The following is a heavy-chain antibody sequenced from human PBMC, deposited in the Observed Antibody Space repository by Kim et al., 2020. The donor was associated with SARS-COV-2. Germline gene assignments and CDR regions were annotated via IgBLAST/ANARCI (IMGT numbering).Heavy chain of an antibody. D-gene: IGHD6-13*01. V-gene: IGHV4-31*02. Sequence: KSRVTISVDTSKNQFSLKLSSVTAADTAVYYCARDPGRGHSSSWPPTFDYWGQGTLVTVSS. J-gene: IGHJ4*02. CDR3: ARDPGRGHSSSWPPTFDY.